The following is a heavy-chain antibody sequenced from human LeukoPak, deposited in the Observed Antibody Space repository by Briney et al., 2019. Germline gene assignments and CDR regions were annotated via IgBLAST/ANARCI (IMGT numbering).Heavy chain of an antibody. J-gene: IGHJ4*02. CDR2: FDPEDGET. CDR3: ARAASSTNYDDYFDY. CDR1: GYTLTELS. D-gene: IGHD2-2*01. V-gene: IGHV1-24*01. Sequence: ASAKVSCKVSGYTLTELSMHWVRQAPGKGLEWMGGFDPEDGETIYAQKFQGRVTMTEDTSTDTAYMELSSLRSEDTAVYYCARAASSTNYDDYFDYWGQGTLVTVSS.